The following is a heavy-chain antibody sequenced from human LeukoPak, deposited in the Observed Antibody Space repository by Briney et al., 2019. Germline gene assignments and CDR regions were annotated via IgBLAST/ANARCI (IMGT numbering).Heavy chain of an antibody. CDR3: ARRIWGADSQSHTFDI. CDR2: ISRTI. CDR1: GFTFSDYY. J-gene: IGHJ3*02. V-gene: IGHV3-11*01. D-gene: IGHD3-16*01. Sequence: KPGGSLRLSCAASGFTFSDYYMGWIRQAPGKGLEWISYISRTIYYADSVKGRFTISRDNAKNSLYLQMNGLRAEDTAVYYCARRIWGADSQSHTFDIWGQGTMVTVSS.